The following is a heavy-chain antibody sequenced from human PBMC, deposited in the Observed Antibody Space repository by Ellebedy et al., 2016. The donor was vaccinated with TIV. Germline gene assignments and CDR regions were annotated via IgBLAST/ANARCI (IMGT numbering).Heavy chain of an antibody. Sequence: AASVKVSCKASGYTFTSYAMHWVRQAPGQRLEWMGWINAGNGNTKYSQKFQGRVTITRDTTASTAYMELSSLRSEDTAVYYCARDFFSDWLTALNWFDPWGQGTLVTVSS. CDR3: ARDFFSDWLTALNWFDP. J-gene: IGHJ5*02. CDR2: INAGNGNT. V-gene: IGHV1-3*01. CDR1: GYTFTSYA. D-gene: IGHD6-19*01.